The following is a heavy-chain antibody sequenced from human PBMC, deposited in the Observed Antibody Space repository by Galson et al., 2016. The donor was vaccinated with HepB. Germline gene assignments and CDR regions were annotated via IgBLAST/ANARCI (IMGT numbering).Heavy chain of an antibody. D-gene: IGHD1-7*01. CDR2: TYHRAKWYS. CDR1: GDSVSSINAG. V-gene: IGHV6-1*01. Sequence: CAISGDSVSSINAGWNWIRQSPSRGLEWLGTTYHRAKWYSNYAVSVKSRITIHPDTSKNQFSLQLKSVTPEDSAVYYCARHWDSTWYYFDSWGQGILVTVSS. J-gene: IGHJ4*02. CDR3: ARHWDSTWYYFDS.